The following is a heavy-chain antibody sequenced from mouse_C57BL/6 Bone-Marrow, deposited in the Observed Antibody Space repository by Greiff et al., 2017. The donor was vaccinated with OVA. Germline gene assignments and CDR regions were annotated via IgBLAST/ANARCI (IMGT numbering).Heavy chain of an antibody. CDR2: INPSTGGT. D-gene: IGHD1-1*01. CDR1: GYSFTGYY. Sequence: EVKLQQSGPELVKPGASVKISCKASGYSFTGYYMNWVKQSPEKSLEWIGEINPSTGGTTYNQKFKAKATLTVDKSSSTAYMQLKSLTSEDSAVYYCARSDYYGSSYAPFDYWGQGTTLTVSS. CDR3: ARSDYYGSSYAPFDY. J-gene: IGHJ2*01. V-gene: IGHV1-42*01.